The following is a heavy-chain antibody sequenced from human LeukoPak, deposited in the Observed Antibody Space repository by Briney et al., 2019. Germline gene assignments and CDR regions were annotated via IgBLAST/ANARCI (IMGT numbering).Heavy chain of an antibody. CDR1: GYSFTTYW. Sequence: GESLKISCKGSGYSFTTYWIGWVRQMPGKGLEWMGIIYPGDSDTRYSPSFQGQVTISADRSVSTAYLQWSSLKASDTAMYYCARGFYGGYYYYYYMDVWGKGTTVTVSS. CDR3: ARGFYGGYYYYYYMDV. D-gene: IGHD4/OR15-4a*01. V-gene: IGHV5-51*01. J-gene: IGHJ6*03. CDR2: IYPGDSDT.